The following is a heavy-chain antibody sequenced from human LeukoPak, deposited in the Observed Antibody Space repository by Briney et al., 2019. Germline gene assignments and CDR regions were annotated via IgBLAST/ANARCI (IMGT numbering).Heavy chain of an antibody. D-gene: IGHD3-22*01. CDR1: GFTFSDYY. J-gene: IGHJ4*02. CDR2: ISSSSSYT. Sequence: PGGPLRLSCAASGFTFSDYYMSWIRQAPGKGLEWVSYISSSSSYTNYADSVKGRFTISRDNAKNSLYLQMNSLRAEGTAVYYCARTPYYYDSSGYYPSDYWGQGNLVTVSS. CDR3: ARTPYYYDSSGYYPSDY. V-gene: IGHV3-11*03.